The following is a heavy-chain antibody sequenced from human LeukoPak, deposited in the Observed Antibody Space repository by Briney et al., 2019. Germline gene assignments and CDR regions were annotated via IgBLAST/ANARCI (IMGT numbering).Heavy chain of an antibody. CDR2: ISSSSSYI. CDR3: ARDSSGWYANYYYYYMDV. CDR1: GFTFSSYS. D-gene: IGHD6-19*01. V-gene: IGHV3-21*01. Sequence: GGSLRLSCAASGFTFSSYSMNWVRQAPGKGLEWVSSISSSSSYIYYADSVKGRFTISRDNAKNSLYLQMNSLRAEDTAVYYCARDSSGWYANYYYYYMDVWGKGTTVTVSS. J-gene: IGHJ6*03.